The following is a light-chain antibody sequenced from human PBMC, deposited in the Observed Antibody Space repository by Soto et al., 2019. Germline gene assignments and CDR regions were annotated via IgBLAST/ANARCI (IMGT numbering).Light chain of an antibody. CDR1: SSDVGANNY. CDR3: SSYAGANRV. V-gene: IGLV2-8*01. Sequence: QSVLTQPPSASGSPGQSVTISCTGTSSDVGANNYVSWYQQHPGKAPKLMIYEVTKRPSGVPDRFSGSKSGNTASLTVSGLQAEDEADYDCSSYAGANRVFGTGTKVTVL. J-gene: IGLJ1*01. CDR2: EVT.